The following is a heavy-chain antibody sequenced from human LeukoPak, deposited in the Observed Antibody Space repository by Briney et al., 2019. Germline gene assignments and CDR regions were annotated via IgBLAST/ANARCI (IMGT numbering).Heavy chain of an antibody. D-gene: IGHD3-22*01. CDR1: GGSFSGYY. V-gene: IGHV4-34*01. J-gene: IGHJ4*02. Sequence: PSETLSLTCAVYGGSFSGYYWSWIRQPPGKGLEWIGEINHSGSTNYNPSLKSRVTISVDTSKNQFSLKLSSVTAADTAVYYCARVNYYDSSGARFDSWGQGTLVTVSS. CDR3: ARVNYYDSSGARFDS. CDR2: INHSGST.